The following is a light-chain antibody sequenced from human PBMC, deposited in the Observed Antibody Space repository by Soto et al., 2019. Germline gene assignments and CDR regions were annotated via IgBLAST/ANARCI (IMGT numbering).Light chain of an antibody. Sequence: DIQMTQSPSTLSASVGDRVTITCRASQSISSWLAWYQQKPGKAPKLLIYAASSLESGVPSRFSGSGSTTVIPITSSIQHPDYFATYYCQQYNSYSLTFGGGTKVEIK. CDR3: QQYNSYSLT. CDR1: QSISSW. V-gene: IGKV1-5*01. J-gene: IGKJ4*01. CDR2: AAS.